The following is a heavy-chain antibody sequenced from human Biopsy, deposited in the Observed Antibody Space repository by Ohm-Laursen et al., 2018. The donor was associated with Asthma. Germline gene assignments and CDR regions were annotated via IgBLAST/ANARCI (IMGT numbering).Heavy chain of an antibody. Sequence: GASVKVSCKASGDSFSNYAISWVRQAPGQGLEWMGGIFPVLGTPDHAQRFEGRVTITADESTSTAYMELSSLSSEDTAVYYCARGYSGSDRIVYYYSGLEVWGQGTTVTVSS. D-gene: IGHD5-12*01. CDR1: GDSFSNYA. J-gene: IGHJ6*02. V-gene: IGHV1-69*13. CDR3: ARGYSGSDRIVYYYSGLEV. CDR2: IFPVLGTP.